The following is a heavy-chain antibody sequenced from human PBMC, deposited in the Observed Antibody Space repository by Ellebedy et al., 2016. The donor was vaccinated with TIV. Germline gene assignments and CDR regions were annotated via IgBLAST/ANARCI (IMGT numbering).Heavy chain of an antibody. CDR3: ARQSQKMATIPGDLGY. Sequence: PGGSLRLSCAASGFTFSSYSMNWVRQAPGKGLERVSSISSSSSYIYYADSVKGRFTISRDNAKNSLYLQMNSLRAEDTAVYYCARQSQKMATIPGDLGYWGQGTLVTVSS. D-gene: IGHD5-24*01. CDR1: GFTFSSYS. V-gene: IGHV3-21*01. CDR2: ISSSSSYI. J-gene: IGHJ4*02.